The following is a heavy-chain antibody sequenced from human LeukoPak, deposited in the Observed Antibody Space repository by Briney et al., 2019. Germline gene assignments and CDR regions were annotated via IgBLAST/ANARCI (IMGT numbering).Heavy chain of an antibody. CDR1: GFTFSDNY. CDR3: ASSSWSSEYFHY. Sequence: PGGSLRLSCAASGFTFSDNYMSGVRQAPGKGLEWVSVFYSGGSTRYADSVKGRFTISRDNSKNTLYLQLNSLRAEDPAVYFCASSSWSSEYFHYWGQGTLVTVSS. D-gene: IGHD6-13*01. J-gene: IGHJ1*01. CDR2: FYSGGST. V-gene: IGHV3-66*01.